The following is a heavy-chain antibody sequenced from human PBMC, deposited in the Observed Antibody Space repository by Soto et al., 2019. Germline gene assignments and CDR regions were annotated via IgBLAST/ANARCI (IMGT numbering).Heavy chain of an antibody. Sequence: EVQLLESGGGLVQPGGSLRLSCAASGFTFSSYAMSWVRQAPGKGLEWVSTISGSGGSTYYADSVKGRFTISRDNSMNTLYLQMNSLRAEVTAVYYCAKGSSGWYERFDYWGQGTLVTVSS. CDR1: GFTFSSYA. J-gene: IGHJ4*02. CDR3: AKGSSGWYERFDY. D-gene: IGHD6-19*01. CDR2: ISGSGGST. V-gene: IGHV3-23*01.